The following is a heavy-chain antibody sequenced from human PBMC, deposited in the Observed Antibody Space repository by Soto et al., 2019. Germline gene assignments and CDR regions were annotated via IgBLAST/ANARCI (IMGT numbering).Heavy chain of an antibody. V-gene: IGHV1-18*04. CDR2: ISAYNGNT. CDR3: ARDGTYYYDSSGPGFDY. D-gene: IGHD3-22*01. J-gene: IGHJ4*02. CDR1: GYTFTSYG. Sequence: ASVKVSCKASGYTFTSYGISWVRQAPGQGLEWMGWISAYNGNTNYAQKLQGRVTMTTDTSTSTAYMELRSLRSDDTAVYYCARDGTYYYDSSGPGFDYWGQGTLVTVYS.